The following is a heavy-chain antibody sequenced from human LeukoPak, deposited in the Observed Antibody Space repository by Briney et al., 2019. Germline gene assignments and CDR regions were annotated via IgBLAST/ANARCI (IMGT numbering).Heavy chain of an antibody. CDR1: GGSISSSSYY. Sequence: SETLSLTCTVSGGSISSSSYYWGWIRQPPGKGLEWIGSIYYSGSTYYNPSLKSRVTISVDTSKNQFSLKLSSVTAADTAVYYCARVRSSSWYGALDAFDIWGQGTMVTVSS. CDR3: ARVRSSSWYGALDAFDI. D-gene: IGHD6-13*01. V-gene: IGHV4-39*07. J-gene: IGHJ3*02. CDR2: IYYSGST.